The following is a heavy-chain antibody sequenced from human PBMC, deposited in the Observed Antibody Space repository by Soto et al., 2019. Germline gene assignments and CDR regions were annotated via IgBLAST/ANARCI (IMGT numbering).Heavy chain of an antibody. CDR2: IYYSGST. CDR3: AIGSGTLYYYGMDV. V-gene: IGHV4-39*01. D-gene: IGHD3-10*01. Sequence: SETVSLTCTVSGGSISSSSYYGGCFRQPPGKGLEWIGSIYYSGSTYYNPSLKSRVTISVDTSKNQFSLKLSSVTAADTAVYYCAIGSGTLYYYGMDVCGQGTTVT. CDR1: GGSISSSSYY. J-gene: IGHJ6*02.